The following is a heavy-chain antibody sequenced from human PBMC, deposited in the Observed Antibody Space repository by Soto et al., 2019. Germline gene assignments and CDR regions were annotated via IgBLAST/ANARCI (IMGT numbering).Heavy chain of an antibody. J-gene: IGHJ3*02. Sequence: ASVKVSCKASGSTFSSYYMHLVRQAPGQGLEWMGIINPSGGSTSYAQKFQGRVTMTRDTSTSTVYMELSSLRSEDTAVYYCARAFDFWSGYLYAFDIWGQGTMVTVSS. V-gene: IGHV1-46*01. CDR2: INPSGGST. CDR3: ARAFDFWSGYLYAFDI. D-gene: IGHD3-3*01. CDR1: GSTFSSYY.